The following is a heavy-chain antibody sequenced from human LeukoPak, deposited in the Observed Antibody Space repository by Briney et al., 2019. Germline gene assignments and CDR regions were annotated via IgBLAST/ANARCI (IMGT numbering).Heavy chain of an antibody. J-gene: IGHJ5*02. D-gene: IGHD3-22*01. CDR2: IYHSGNT. CDR3: ARTDSSGYYPSWFDP. V-gene: IGHV4-38-2*02. Sequence: SETLSLTCTVSGYSISSGYYWGWIRQPPGKGLEWFGSIYHSGNTYYNPSLKSRVSISLDTSKNQFSLKLSSVTAADTAVYYCARTDSSGYYPSWFDPWGQGTLVTVSS. CDR1: GYSISSGYY.